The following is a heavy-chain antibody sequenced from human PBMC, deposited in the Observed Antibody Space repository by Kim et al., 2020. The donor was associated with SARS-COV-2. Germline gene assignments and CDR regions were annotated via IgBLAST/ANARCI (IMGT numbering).Heavy chain of an antibody. CDR2: INPSGGST. CDR1: GYTFTSYY. CDR3: ARPGGSGSYLVGSFDY. D-gene: IGHD1-26*01. V-gene: IGHV1-46*01. J-gene: IGHJ4*02. Sequence: ASVKVSCKASGYTFTSYYMHWVRQAPGQGLEWMGIINPSGGSTSYAQKFQGRVTMTGDTSTSTVYMELSSLRSEDTAVYYCARPGGSGSYLVGSFDYWGQGTLVTVSS.